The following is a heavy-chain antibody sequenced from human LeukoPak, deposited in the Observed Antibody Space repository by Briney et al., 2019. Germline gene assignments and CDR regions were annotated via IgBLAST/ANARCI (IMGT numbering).Heavy chain of an antibody. CDR2: IYTSGST. CDR3: ARDLTDYYELDY. D-gene: IGHD3-22*01. J-gene: IGHJ4*02. Sequence: SEALSLTCTVSGGSISSYYWNWIRQPAGKGLEWIGRIYTSGSTNYNPSLKSRVTMSVDTSKNQFSLNLISVTAADTAVYYCARDLTDYYELDYWGQGTLVTVSS. V-gene: IGHV4-4*07. CDR1: GGSISSYY.